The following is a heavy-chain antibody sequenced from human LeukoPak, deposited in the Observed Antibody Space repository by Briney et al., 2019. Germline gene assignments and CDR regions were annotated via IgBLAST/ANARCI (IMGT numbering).Heavy chain of an antibody. CDR2: ISSSSSYI. CDR3: VRERSTAPYYYYGMDV. J-gene: IGHJ6*02. CDR1: GFTFSSYS. Sequence: GGSLRLSCAASGFTFSSYSMNWVRQAPGKGLEWVSSISSSSSYIYYADSVKGRFTISRDNSKNTLYLQMNSLRAEDTAVYYCVRERSTAPYYYYGMDVWGQGTTVTVSS. V-gene: IGHV3-21*01.